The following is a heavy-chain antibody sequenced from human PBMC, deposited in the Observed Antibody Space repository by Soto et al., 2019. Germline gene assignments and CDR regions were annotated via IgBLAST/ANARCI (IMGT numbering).Heavy chain of an antibody. CDR1: GFTFSDYY. V-gene: IGHV3-11*01. J-gene: IGHJ4*02. CDR3: ARDIDADFRTDFDY. CDR2: ISGNGEII. D-gene: IGHD4-17*01. Sequence: GGSLRLSCAASGFTFSDYYIHWIRRAPGKGLEWISYISGNGEIIQYAASARGRFTISRDNAENSVYLEMDSLRAEDTALYYCARDIDADFRTDFDYWGRGTLVTVSS.